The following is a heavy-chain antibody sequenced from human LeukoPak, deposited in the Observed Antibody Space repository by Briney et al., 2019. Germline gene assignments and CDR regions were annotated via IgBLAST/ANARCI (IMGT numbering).Heavy chain of an antibody. V-gene: IGHV1-69*13. Sequence: ASVKVSCKASGGTFSRYAMSWVRQAPGQGLEWMGGIIPIFGTASFAQKFQGRVTITADESTGTAYMELSSLRPEDTAVYYCARVVTPRYCSTPSCYWKGWFDPWGQGTLVTVSS. CDR2: IIPIFGTA. J-gene: IGHJ5*02. D-gene: IGHD2-2*01. CDR3: ARVVTPRYCSTPSCYWKGWFDP. CDR1: GGTFSRYA.